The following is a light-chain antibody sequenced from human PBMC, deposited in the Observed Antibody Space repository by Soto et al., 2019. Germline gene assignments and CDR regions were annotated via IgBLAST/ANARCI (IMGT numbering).Light chain of an antibody. J-gene: IGKJ3*01. V-gene: IGKV1-5*03. CDR2: KAS. Sequence: DIQMTQSPSTLSASVGDRVTITCRASQSISSWLAWYQQKPGKAPKLLIYKASSLESGVPSRFSGRGSGTEFTRTISSLQPYDCATYYFQQYNTYPFTFAPATNVHIK. CDR3: QQYNTYPFT. CDR1: QSISSW.